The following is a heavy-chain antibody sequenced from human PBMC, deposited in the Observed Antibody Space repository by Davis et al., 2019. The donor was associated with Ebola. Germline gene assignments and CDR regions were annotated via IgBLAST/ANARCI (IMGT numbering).Heavy chain of an antibody. V-gene: IGHV1-18*01. CDR1: RYTFTIYG. J-gene: IGHJ5*02. CDR3: ARGVTMIVVSNWFDP. D-gene: IGHD3-22*01. CDR2: ISIYNGNT. Sequence: ASVKVSFKASRYTFTIYGISWVRQAPGQGLEWMGWISIYNGNTNYAQKLQGRVTITTDTSTSTAYMDLRSLRSDDTAVYYCARGVTMIVVSNWFDPWGQGTLVTVSS.